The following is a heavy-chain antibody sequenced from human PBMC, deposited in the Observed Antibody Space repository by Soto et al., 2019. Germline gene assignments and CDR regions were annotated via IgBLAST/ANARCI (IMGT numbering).Heavy chain of an antibody. CDR2: IIPIFGTA. V-gene: IGHV1-69*13. CDR3: ASHYSNGAFDI. CDR1: GGTFSSYA. D-gene: IGHD4-4*01. Sequence: SVKVSCKASGGTFSSYASSWVRQAPGQGLEWMGGIIPIFGTANYAQKFQGRVTITADESTSTAYMELSSLRSEDTAVYYCASHYSNGAFDIWGQGTMVTVSS. J-gene: IGHJ3*02.